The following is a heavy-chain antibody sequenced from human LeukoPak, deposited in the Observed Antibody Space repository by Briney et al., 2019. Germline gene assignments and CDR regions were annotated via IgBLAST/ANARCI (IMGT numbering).Heavy chain of an antibody. D-gene: IGHD6-19*01. J-gene: IGHJ5*02. CDR3: ARTHIAVAGTGWFDP. CDR2: IYYSGST. Sequence: SQTLSLTCTVSGGSISSYYWSWIRQPPGKGLEWIGYIYYSGSTDYNPSLKSRVTISVDTSKNQFSLKLSSVTAADTAVYYCARTHIAVAGTGWFDPWGQGTLVTVSS. CDR1: GGSISSYY. V-gene: IGHV4-59*01.